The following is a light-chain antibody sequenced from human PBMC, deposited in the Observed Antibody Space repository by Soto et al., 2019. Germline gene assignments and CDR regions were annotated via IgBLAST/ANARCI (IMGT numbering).Light chain of an antibody. CDR3: QQYSNWPRT. J-gene: IGKJ1*01. V-gene: IGKV3D-15*01. CDR1: QSVSTD. Sequence: EIVLTQSQAALSVSPGASATLSCLASQSVSTDLAWYQQKPGQVPRVLIYGASTRATDIPARFSGSGSGTEFTLTIDSLQSEDFAVYYCQQYSNWPRTFGQGTKVDIK. CDR2: GAS.